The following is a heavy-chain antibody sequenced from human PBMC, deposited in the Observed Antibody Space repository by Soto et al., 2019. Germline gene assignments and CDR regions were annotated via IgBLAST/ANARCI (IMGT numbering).Heavy chain of an antibody. V-gene: IGHV2-5*02. Sequence: SGPTLVNPTQTLTLTCSFSGFSLSTIRVGVAWIRQPPGKALEWLAIIYWDDDRRYSPSLKTRLAITKDTSKNQVVLTMTNLDPGDTATYYCAHIMITWGGVSAVDGFDIWGQGTMVTVS. CDR3: AHIMITWGGVSAVDGFDI. CDR1: GFSLSTIRVG. CDR2: IYWDDDR. D-gene: IGHD3-16*01. J-gene: IGHJ3*02.